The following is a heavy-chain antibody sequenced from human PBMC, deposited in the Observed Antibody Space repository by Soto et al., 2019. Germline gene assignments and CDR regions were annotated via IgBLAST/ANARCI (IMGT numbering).Heavy chain of an antibody. CDR2: INPNSGGT. J-gene: IGHJ4*02. CDR1: GYTFTGYY. CDR3: ARGLSIAAAVDY. V-gene: IGHV1-2*04. D-gene: IGHD6-13*01. Sequence: ASVKVSCKASGYTFTGYYMHWVRQAPGQGLEWMGWINPNSGGTNYAQKFQGWVTMARNTSISTAYMELSSLRSEDTAVYYCARGLSIAAAVDYWGQGTLVTVSS.